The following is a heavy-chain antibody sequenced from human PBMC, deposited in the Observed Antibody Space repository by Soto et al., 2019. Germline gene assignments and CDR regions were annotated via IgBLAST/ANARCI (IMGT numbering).Heavy chain of an antibody. CDR1: GYTFTNYG. Sequence: ASVKVSCKASGYTFTNYGVSWVRQAPGQGLEWMGWISGYNGNTNYAQKFQGRVTMTTDTSTSTAYMELRSLRSDDTAVYYCARFDVGYGGYTQGGYYYMDVWGNGTTVTVSS. D-gene: IGHD4-17*01. V-gene: IGHV1-18*01. CDR3: ARFDVGYGGYTQGGYYYMDV. CDR2: ISGYNGNT. J-gene: IGHJ6*03.